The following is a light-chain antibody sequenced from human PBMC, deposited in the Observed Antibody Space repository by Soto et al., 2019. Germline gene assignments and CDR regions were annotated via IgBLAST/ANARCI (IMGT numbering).Light chain of an antibody. CDR3: QQYYSNVPIT. CDR1: QSISTY. V-gene: IGKV1-8*01. CDR2: GAS. J-gene: IGKJ5*01. Sequence: AILITQSPSSLSAATGDRVTITWGASQSISTYLAWYQQKPGKAPKLLVYGASTLQSGVPSRFSGSGSGTDFTLTISCLQSEDFATYYCQQYYSNVPITFGQGTRLEIK.